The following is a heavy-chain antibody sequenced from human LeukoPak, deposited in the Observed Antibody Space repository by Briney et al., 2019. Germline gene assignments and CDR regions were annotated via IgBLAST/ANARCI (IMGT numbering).Heavy chain of an antibody. V-gene: IGHV1-69*13. Sequence: SVKVSCKASGGTFSSYAISWVRQAPGQGLEWMGGIIPIFGTANYAQKFQGRVTITADESTSTAYRELSSLRSEDTAVYYCARDRRVPRYCSSTSCYTDFDYWGQGTLVTVSS. D-gene: IGHD2-2*02. J-gene: IGHJ4*02. CDR1: GGTFSSYA. CDR3: ARDRRVPRYCSSTSCYTDFDY. CDR2: IIPIFGTA.